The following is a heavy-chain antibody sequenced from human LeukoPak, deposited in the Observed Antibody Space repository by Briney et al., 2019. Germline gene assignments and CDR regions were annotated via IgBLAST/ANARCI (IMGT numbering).Heavy chain of an antibody. CDR2: TYYRSKWYN. Sequence: SQTLALTCAISGDSVSSNGAAWNWIRQSPSRGREWLGRTYYRSKWYNDYAISVTSRITINPDTSKNQFSLQLNSVTPEDTAVYYRARESQGYTSGWYNGYFDYWGQGTLVTVSS. D-gene: IGHD6-19*01. V-gene: IGHV6-1*01. CDR1: GDSVSSNGAA. J-gene: IGHJ4*02. CDR3: ARESQGYTSGWYNGYFDY.